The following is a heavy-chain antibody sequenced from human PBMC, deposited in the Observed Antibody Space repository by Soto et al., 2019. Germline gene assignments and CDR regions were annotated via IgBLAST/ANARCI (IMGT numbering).Heavy chain of an antibody. CDR1: GGSISSGGYY. V-gene: IGHV4-31*03. J-gene: IGHJ4*02. Sequence: SETLSLTCTVSGGSISSGGYYWSWIRQHPGKGLEWIGYIYYSGSTYYNPSLKSRVTISVDTSKNQFSLKLSSVTAADTAVYYCARGRSHRYGSGSYLGHWGQGTLVTVSS. D-gene: IGHD3-10*01. CDR3: ARGRSHRYGSGSYLGH. CDR2: IYYSGST.